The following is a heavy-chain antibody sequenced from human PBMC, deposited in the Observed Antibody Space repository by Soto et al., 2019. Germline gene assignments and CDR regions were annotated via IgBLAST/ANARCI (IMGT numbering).Heavy chain of an antibody. D-gene: IGHD2-15*01. V-gene: IGHV4-34*01. J-gene: IGHJ4*02. Sequence: SETLSLTCAVDGGSFTDYYWTWIRQPPGKGLEWIGEINHSGNTNYNPSLKSRITISVDTSRNQLSLKLSPMTAADTAVYYCARELAYCSGGSCYQILDSWGQGTLVTVSS. CDR2: INHSGNT. CDR1: GGSFTDYY. CDR3: ARELAYCSGGSCYQILDS.